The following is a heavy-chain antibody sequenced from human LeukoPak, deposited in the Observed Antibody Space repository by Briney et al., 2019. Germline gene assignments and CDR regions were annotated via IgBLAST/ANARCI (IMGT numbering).Heavy chain of an antibody. J-gene: IGHJ3*02. CDR1: GFTFSSYS. CDR3: AREGSYDAFDI. V-gene: IGHV3-21*01. Sequence: GGSLRLSCAASGFTFSSYSMNWVRQTPGKGLEWVSSISSSSSYIYYADSVKGRFTISRDNAKNSLYLQMNSLRAEDTAVYYCAREGSYDAFDIWGQGTMVTVSS. CDR2: ISSSSSYI. D-gene: IGHD3-10*01.